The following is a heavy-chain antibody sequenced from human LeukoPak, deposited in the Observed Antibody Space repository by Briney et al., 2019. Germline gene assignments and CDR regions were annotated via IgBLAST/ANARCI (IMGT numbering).Heavy chain of an antibody. J-gene: IGHJ3*02. CDR1: GYSFTSYW. CDR2: IYPGDSDT. CDR3: ARRGCGGDGYCDAFDI. V-gene: IGHV5-51*01. Sequence: GESLKISCKGSGYSFTSYWIGWVRQMPGKGLEWMGIIYPGDSDTRYSPSFQGQVTISADKSISTAYLQWSSVKASDTAMYYCARRGCGGDGYCDAFDIWGQGTVVTVSS. D-gene: IGHD5-24*01.